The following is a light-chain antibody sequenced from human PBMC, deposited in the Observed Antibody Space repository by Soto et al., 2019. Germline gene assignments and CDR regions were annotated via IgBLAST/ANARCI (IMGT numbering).Light chain of an antibody. Sequence: DIQMTQSPSAMSASVGDRVTITCRASQGISNYLAWFQQKPGNVPKRLIYAASTLESGVPSRFSGSGSGTDFTLTISSLQPEDSATYYCLQHASFPITFGPGTRVDIK. J-gene: IGKJ3*01. CDR3: LQHASFPIT. CDR1: QGISNY. V-gene: IGKV1-17*03. CDR2: AAS.